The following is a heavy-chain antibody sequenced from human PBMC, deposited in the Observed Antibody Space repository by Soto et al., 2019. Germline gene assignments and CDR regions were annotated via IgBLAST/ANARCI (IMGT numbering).Heavy chain of an antibody. D-gene: IGHD3-16*01. J-gene: IGHJ1*01. V-gene: IGHV3-7*01. Sequence: PGGSLRLSCAVSGFSFSSYWMSWVRQAPGKGLEWVATIKHDGSDKFYVDSVKGRFTISRDNAKNSVSLEMNSLRVEDTAVYYCARFCYNYDKRSHLYDWGQDARLTISA. CDR2: IKHDGSDK. CDR3: ARFCYNYDKRSHLYD. CDR1: GFSFSSYW.